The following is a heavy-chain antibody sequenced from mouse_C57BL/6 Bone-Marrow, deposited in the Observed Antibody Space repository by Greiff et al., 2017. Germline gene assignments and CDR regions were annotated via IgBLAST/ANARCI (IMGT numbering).Heavy chain of an antibody. D-gene: IGHD1-1*01. CDR3: AGIASGSSPVYFDY. V-gene: IGHV8-8*01. Sequence: QVTLKECGPGILQPSQTLSLTFSFSGFSLSTFGMGVGWIRPPSGKGLDWLAHIWWDDAKYYHPALKSRLTISKDTSKNQVVLKIANVDTADTATYYCAGIASGSSPVYFDYWGQGTTLTVSS. CDR1: GFSLSTFGMG. J-gene: IGHJ2*01. CDR2: IWWDDAK.